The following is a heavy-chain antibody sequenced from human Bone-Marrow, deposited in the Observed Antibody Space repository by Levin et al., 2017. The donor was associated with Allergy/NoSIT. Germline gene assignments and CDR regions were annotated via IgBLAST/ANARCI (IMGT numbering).Heavy chain of an antibody. CDR2: IRSKANSYAT. Sequence: GGSLRLSCAASGFTFSGSAMHWVRQASGKGLEWVGRIRSKANSYATAYAASVKGRFTISRDDSKNTAYLQMNSLKTEDTAVYYCTRPPGVVVPYYYYMDVWGKGTTVTVSS. CDR3: TRPPGVVVPYYYYMDV. CDR1: GFTFSGSA. J-gene: IGHJ6*03. D-gene: IGHD2-2*01. V-gene: IGHV3-73*01.